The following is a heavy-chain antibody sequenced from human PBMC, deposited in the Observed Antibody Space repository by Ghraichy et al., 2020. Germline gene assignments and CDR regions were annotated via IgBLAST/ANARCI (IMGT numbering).Heavy chain of an antibody. CDR2: ISSSGSTI. CDR3: ARFTLTTFYYYYGMDV. D-gene: IGHD1-1*01. J-gene: IGHJ6*02. V-gene: IGHV3-11*01. Sequence: GESLNISCAASGFLFSDYYMTWIRQAPGKGLEWVSYISSSGSTIHYADPVKGRFTISRDNAKNSVFLQMNSLRAEDTAVYYCARFTLTTFYYYYGMDVWGRGTTVTVSS. CDR1: GFLFSDYY.